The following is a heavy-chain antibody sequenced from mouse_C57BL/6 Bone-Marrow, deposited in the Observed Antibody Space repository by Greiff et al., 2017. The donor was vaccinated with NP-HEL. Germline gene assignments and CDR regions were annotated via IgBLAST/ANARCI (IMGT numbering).Heavy chain of an antibody. Sequence: VQLQQPGAELVMPGASVKLSCKASGYTFTSYWMHWVQQRPGQGLEWIGEIDPSDSYTNYNQKFKGKSTLTVDKSSSTAYMQLSSLTSEDSAVYYCARRLDYWGQGTTLTVSS. V-gene: IGHV1-69*01. CDR2: IDPSDSYT. J-gene: IGHJ2*01. CDR3: ARRLDY. CDR1: GYTFTSYW.